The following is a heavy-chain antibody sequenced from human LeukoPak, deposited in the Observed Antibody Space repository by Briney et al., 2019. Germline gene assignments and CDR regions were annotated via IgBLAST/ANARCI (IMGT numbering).Heavy chain of an antibody. CDR1: GFTFSSYA. D-gene: IGHD1-1*01. CDR2: LSGSGIST. J-gene: IGHJ3*02. CDR3: AKGRALAVDDAFDI. Sequence: QPGGSLRLSYAASGFTFSSYAMSWVRQAPGKGLEWVSALSGSGISTHYADSVKGRFTISRDNSKNTLYLQMNSLRAEDTAVYYCAKGRALAVDDAFDIWGQGTMVTVSS. V-gene: IGHV3-23*01.